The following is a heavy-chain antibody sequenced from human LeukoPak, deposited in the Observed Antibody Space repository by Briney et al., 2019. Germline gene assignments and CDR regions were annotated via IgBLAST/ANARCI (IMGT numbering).Heavy chain of an antibody. CDR3: AREGGVTAMVSRKYYFDY. J-gene: IGHJ4*02. D-gene: IGHD5-18*01. V-gene: IGHV1-2*02. CDR2: IDPNSGGT. CDR1: GYTFTGYY. Sequence: ASVKVSCKASGYTFTGYYMHWVRQAPGQGLEWMGWIDPNSGGTNYAQKFQGRVTMTRDTSISTAYMELSRLRSDDTAVYYCAREGGVTAMVSRKYYFDYWGQGTLVTVSS.